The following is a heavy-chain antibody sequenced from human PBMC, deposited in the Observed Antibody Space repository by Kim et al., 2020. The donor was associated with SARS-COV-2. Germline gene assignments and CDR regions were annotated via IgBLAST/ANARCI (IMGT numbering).Heavy chain of an antibody. D-gene: IGHD3-3*01. CDR3: ARDPESSTFYDFWSGYYAFDH. V-gene: IGHV3-7*01. J-gene: IGHJ4*02. CDR1: GFTFSNYW. Sequence: GGSLRLSCTASGFTFSNYWMTWVRQAPGKGLEWVATTKSDGSEKYYLDSVKGRFTITRDTAKNSLYLQMNSLRAEDTAIYYCARDPESSTFYDFWSGYYAFDHWAREPWSPSLQ. CDR2: TKSDGSEK.